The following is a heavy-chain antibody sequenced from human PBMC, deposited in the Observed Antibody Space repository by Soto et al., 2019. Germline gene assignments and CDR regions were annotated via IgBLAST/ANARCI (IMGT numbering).Heavy chain of an antibody. CDR2: TNSDGSTT. D-gene: IGHD6-19*01. J-gene: IGHJ4*02. CDR1: GFSFSSSW. V-gene: IGHV3-74*01. Sequence: EVQLVASGGGLIQPGGSLRLSCAASGFSFSSSWMHWVRQAPGKGLVWVSRTNSDGSTTNYADSVKGRFTISRDNAKNTLYLQMNSLRAEDTAVYYCARGPTGWYGYDYWGQGTLVTVSS. CDR3: ARGPTGWYGYDY.